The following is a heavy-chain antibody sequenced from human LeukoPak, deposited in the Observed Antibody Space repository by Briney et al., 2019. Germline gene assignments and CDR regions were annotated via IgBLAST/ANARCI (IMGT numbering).Heavy chain of an antibody. CDR1: GYTFTNYG. CDR2: VSAYNGNT. Sequence: ASVKVSCKASGYTFTNYGISWVRQAPGRGLEWMGWVSAYNGNTNYAQKLQGRVTMTTDTSTSTAYMELRSLRSDDTAVYYCARIAVADNGFDYWGQGTLVTVSS. D-gene: IGHD6-19*01. V-gene: IGHV1-18*01. J-gene: IGHJ4*02. CDR3: ARIAVADNGFDY.